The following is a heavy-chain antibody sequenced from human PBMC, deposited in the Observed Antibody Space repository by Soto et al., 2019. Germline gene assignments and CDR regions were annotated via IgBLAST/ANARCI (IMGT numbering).Heavy chain of an antibody. J-gene: IGHJ4*02. CDR2: LWSKGRNQ. Sequence: PGGSLRLSCTASGLTFSTCGMHWVRQAPGKGLEWVTVLWSKGRNQYYADTVKGRFTFSRDDSKNKMYLQMNNLRPEDTAMYYCAKDYNAYGPHYFDYWGLGSLVTVSS. V-gene: IGHV3-33*06. D-gene: IGHD3-10*01. CDR1: GLTFSTCG. CDR3: AKDYNAYGPHYFDY.